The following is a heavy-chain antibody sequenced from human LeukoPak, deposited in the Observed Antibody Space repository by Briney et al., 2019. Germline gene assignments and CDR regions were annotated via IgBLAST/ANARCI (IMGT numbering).Heavy chain of an antibody. J-gene: IGHJ4*02. D-gene: IGHD6-13*01. CDR2: ISGSGGST. Sequence: GGSLRLSCAASGFIVNSNYMNWVRQAPGKGLEWVSGISGSGGSTYYADSVKGRVTISRDNSKNTLYLQMNSLRAEDTAVYYCAKDLSSSWNYFDYWGQGTLVTVSS. V-gene: IGHV3-23*01. CDR3: AKDLSSSWNYFDY. CDR1: GFIVNSNY.